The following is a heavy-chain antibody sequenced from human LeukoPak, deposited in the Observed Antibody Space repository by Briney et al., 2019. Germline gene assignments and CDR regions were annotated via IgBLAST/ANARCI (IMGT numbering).Heavy chain of an antibody. CDR3: ARTYCSRGSCYLDY. CDR1: GFTFSDYY. V-gene: IGHV3-11*03. Sequence: PGGSLRLSCAASGFTFSDYYMSWIRQAPGKGLEWVSYISGSSTYTNYADSVKGRFTIFRDNAKNSVYLQMMSLRAEDTAVYFCARTYCSRGSCYLDYWGQGTLVTVSS. CDR2: ISGSSTYT. J-gene: IGHJ4*02. D-gene: IGHD2-15*01.